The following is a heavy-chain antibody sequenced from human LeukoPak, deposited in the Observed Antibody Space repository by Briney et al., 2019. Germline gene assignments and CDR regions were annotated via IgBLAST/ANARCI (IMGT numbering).Heavy chain of an antibody. CDR1: GFTFSSYW. Sequence: GGSLRLSCAASGFTFSSYWMTWVRQAPGKGLEWVANIRQDGSEKYYVDSVKGRFTISRDNAKNSLYLQMNSLRAEDTAVYYCAAHVGNAGDFGYWGQGTLVAVSS. V-gene: IGHV3-7*01. J-gene: IGHJ4*02. CDR3: AAHVGNAGDFGY. D-gene: IGHD4-23*01. CDR2: IRQDGSEK.